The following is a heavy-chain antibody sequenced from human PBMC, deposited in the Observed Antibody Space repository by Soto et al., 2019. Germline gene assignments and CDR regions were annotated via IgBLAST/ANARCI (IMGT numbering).Heavy chain of an antibody. Sequence: PSETLSLTCTVSGGSINTVNYYWSWIRQSPDKGLEWIGHIYNGGTTYNNPSLTSRVTISVDTSKNQFSLKLSSVTAADTAVYYCARERPDGARLDPWGQGTLVTVSS. D-gene: IGHD6-6*01. J-gene: IGHJ5*02. CDR3: ARERPDGARLDP. CDR2: IYNGGTT. CDR1: GGSINTVNYY. V-gene: IGHV4-30-4*01.